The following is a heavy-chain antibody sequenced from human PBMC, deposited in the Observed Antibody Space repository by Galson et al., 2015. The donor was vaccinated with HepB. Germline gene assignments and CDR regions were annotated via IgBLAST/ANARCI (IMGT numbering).Heavy chain of an antibody. V-gene: IGHV3-43*01. Sequence: SLRLSCAASGFTFDDYTMHWVRQAPGKGLEWVSLISWDGGSTYYADSVKGRFTISRDNSKNSLYLQMNSLRTEDTALYYCAKDTMVRGVTCMDVWGQGTTVTVSS. J-gene: IGHJ6*02. CDR3: AKDTMVRGVTCMDV. CDR1: GFTFDDYT. CDR2: ISWDGGST. D-gene: IGHD3-10*01.